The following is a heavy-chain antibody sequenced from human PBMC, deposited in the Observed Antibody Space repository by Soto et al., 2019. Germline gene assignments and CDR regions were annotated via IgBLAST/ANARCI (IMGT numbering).Heavy chain of an antibody. CDR1: GYTFTSYG. D-gene: IGHD1-26*01. CDR3: ARALKVGATRGGYSFDY. V-gene: IGHV1-18*01. Sequence: ASVKVSCKASGYTFTSYGISWVRQAPGQGLEWMGWISAYNGNTNYAQKLQGRVTMTTDTSTSTAYMELRSLRSDDTAVYYCARALKVGATRGGYSFDYWGQGTLVTVSP. J-gene: IGHJ4*02. CDR2: ISAYNGNT.